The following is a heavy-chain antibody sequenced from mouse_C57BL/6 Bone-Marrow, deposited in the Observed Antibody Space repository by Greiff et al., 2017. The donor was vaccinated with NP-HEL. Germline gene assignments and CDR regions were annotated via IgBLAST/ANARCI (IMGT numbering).Heavy chain of an antibody. D-gene: IGHD1-1*02. J-gene: IGHJ2*01. CDR3: ARYAWWDVGLYY. V-gene: IGHV5-9*01. CDR2: ISGGGGNT. Sequence: EVKLVESGGGLVKPGGSLKLSCAASGFTFSSYTMSWVRQTPEKRLEWVATISGGGGNTYYPDSVKGRFTISRDNAKNTLYLQISRLRSEDTALYYGARYAWWDVGLYYWGQGTTLTVSS. CDR1: GFTFSSYT.